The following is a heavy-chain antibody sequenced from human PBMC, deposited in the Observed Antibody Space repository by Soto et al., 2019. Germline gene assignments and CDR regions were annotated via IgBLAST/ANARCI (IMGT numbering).Heavy chain of an antibody. J-gene: IGHJ4*02. CDR1: GFTFDSYA. V-gene: IGHV3-23*01. D-gene: IGHD3-22*01. CDR3: AKDVFYYDSSAYLGRFDS. Sequence: PGGSLRLSCESSGFTFDSYAMSWVRQAPGKGLEWVSGISGSGGNTNYADSLKGRFTISRDNSKNTLYLQMNSLRAEDTAVYYCAKDVFYYDSSAYLGRFDSWGQGTLVTVSS. CDR2: ISGSGGNT.